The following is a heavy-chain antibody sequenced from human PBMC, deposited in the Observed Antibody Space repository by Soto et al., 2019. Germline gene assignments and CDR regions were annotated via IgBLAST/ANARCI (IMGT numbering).Heavy chain of an antibody. J-gene: IGHJ4*02. CDR1: GFTFSSYE. CDR2: ISSSGSTI. D-gene: IGHD2-8*01. CDR3: ARELMVYAFDY. V-gene: IGHV3-48*03. Sequence: EVQLVESGGGLVQPGGSLRLSCAASGFTFSSYEMNWVRQAPGKGLEWVSYISSSGSTIYYADSVKGRFTISRDNAKISLYLQMNSLRAEDTAVYYCARELMVYAFDYWGQGTLVTVSS.